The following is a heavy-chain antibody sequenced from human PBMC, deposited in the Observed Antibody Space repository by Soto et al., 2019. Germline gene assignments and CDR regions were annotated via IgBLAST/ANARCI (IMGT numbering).Heavy chain of an antibody. CDR1: GFTFSSYG. V-gene: IGHV3-30*18. D-gene: IGHD3-3*01. J-gene: IGHJ6*02. Sequence: GGSLRLSCAASGFTFSSYGMHWVRQAPGKGLEWVAVISYDGSNKYYADSVKGRFTISRDNSKNTLYLQMNSLRAEDTAVYYCAKDRLEWSKQYYYYGMDVWGQGTTVTVSS. CDR3: AKDRLEWSKQYYYYGMDV. CDR2: ISYDGSNK.